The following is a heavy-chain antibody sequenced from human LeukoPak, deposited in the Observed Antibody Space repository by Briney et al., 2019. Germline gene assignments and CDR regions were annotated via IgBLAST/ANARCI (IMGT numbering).Heavy chain of an antibody. Sequence: GGSLRLSCATSGFTFSTYSMNWVRQAPGKGLEWVSYISSSNSLYYADSVKGRFTISRDNAKNSLFLQMNSLRAEDTAVYYCARDRYCSSSSCYAGFDYWGQGTPVTVSS. CDR2: ISSSNSL. CDR3: ARDRYCSSSSCYAGFDY. CDR1: GFTFSTYS. J-gene: IGHJ4*02. D-gene: IGHD2-2*01. V-gene: IGHV3-21*05.